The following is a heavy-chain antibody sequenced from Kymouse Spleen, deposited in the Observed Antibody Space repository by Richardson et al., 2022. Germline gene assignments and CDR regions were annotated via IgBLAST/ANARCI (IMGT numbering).Heavy chain of an antibody. CDR2: IWYDGSNK. CDR3: ARGEGDGSGSYYRGYYYYGMDV. Sequence: QVQLVESGGGVVQPGRSLRLSCAASGFTFSSYGMHWVRQAPGKGLEWVAVIWYDGSNKYYADSVKGRFTISRDNSKNTLYLQMNSLRAEDTAVYYCARGEGDGSGSYYRGYYYYGMDVWGQGTTVTVSS. CDR1: GFTFSSYG. V-gene: IGHV3-33*01. D-gene: IGHD3-10*01. J-gene: IGHJ6*02.